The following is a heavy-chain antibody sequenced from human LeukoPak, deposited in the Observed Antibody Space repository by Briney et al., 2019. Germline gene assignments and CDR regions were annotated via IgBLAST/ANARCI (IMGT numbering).Heavy chain of an antibody. Sequence: GGSLRLSCAASGFTVSNNYMNWVRQAPGKGLEWVSVIYSGGGTYYADSVKGRFTISRDNSKNTLYLQMNSLRAEDTAVYYCAKDRGGRTTVTSFDYWGQGTLVTVSS. CDR1: GFTVSNNY. V-gene: IGHV3-66*01. D-gene: IGHD4-17*01. CDR3: AKDRGGRTTVTSFDY. CDR2: IYSGGGT. J-gene: IGHJ4*02.